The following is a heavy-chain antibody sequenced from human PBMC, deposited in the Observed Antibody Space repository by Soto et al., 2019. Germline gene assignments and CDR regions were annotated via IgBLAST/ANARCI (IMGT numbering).Heavy chain of an antibody. V-gene: IGHV3-9*01. CDR1: GFTFDDYA. CDR3: AKDIGCGELLLPSFDY. CDR2: ISWNSGSI. J-gene: IGHJ4*02. Sequence: EVQLVESGGGLVQPGRSLRLSCAASGFTFDDYAMHWVRQAPGKGLEWVSGISWNSGSIGYADSVKGRFTISRDNAKNSLYLQMNSLRAEDTALYYCAKDIGCGELLLPSFDYWGQGTLVTVSS. D-gene: IGHD3-10*01.